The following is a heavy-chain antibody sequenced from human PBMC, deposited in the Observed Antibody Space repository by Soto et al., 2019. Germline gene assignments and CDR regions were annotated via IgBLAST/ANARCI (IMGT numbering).Heavy chain of an antibody. D-gene: IGHD2-2*02. CDR2: IYSGGST. Sequence: GGSLRLSCAASGFTVSSNYMSWVRQAPGKGLEWVSVIYSGGSTYDADAVKGRFTISRDNSKNPLYLQMNSLRAEDTAVYYCARGRRYCSSTSCYTGDYYYYGMDVWGQGTTVTVSS. J-gene: IGHJ6*02. CDR3: ARGRRYCSSTSCYTGDYYYYGMDV. V-gene: IGHV3-53*01. CDR1: GFTVSSNY.